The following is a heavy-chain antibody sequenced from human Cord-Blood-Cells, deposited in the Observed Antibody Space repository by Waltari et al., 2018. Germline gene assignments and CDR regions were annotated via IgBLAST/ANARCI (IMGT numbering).Heavy chain of an antibody. Sequence: EVQLVESGGGLIQPGGSLRLSCAASGFTVSSNYMSWVRQAPGKGLEWFSVIYSGGSTYYADSVKGRFTISRDNSKNTLYLQMNSLRAEDTAVYYCARTSQQWLVRGYYFDYWGQGTLVTVSS. CDR1: GFTVSSNY. CDR2: IYSGGST. J-gene: IGHJ4*02. CDR3: ARTSQQWLVRGYYFDY. V-gene: IGHV3-53*01. D-gene: IGHD6-19*01.